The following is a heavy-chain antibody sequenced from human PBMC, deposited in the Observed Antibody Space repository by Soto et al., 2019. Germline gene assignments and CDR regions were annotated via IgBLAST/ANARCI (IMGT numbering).Heavy chain of an antibody. CDR1: GGTFSSYT. V-gene: IGHV1-69*02. Sequence: QVQLVQSGAEVKKPGSSVKVSCKASGGTFSSYTISWVRQAPGQGLEWMGRIIPILGIANYAQKFQGRVTITADKSTSTAYMGLSSLRAEDTAVYYCHGAATPPSWFDPWGQGTLVTVSS. D-gene: IGHD2-15*01. J-gene: IGHJ5*02. CDR2: IIPILGIA. CDR3: HGAATPPSWFDP.